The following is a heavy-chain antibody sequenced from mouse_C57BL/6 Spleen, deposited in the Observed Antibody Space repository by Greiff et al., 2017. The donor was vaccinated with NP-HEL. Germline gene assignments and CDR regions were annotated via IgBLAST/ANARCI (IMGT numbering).Heavy chain of an antibody. CDR1: GYAFSSSW. CDR3: ARTGTGDYYAMDY. D-gene: IGHD4-1*01. CDR2: IYPGDGDT. Sequence: VKLQQSGPELVKPGASVKISCKASGYAFSSSWMNWVKQRPGKGLEWIGRIYPGDGDTNYNGKFKGKATLTADKSSSTAYMQLSSLTSEDSAVYFCARTGTGDYYAMDYWGQGTSVTVSS. V-gene: IGHV1-82*01. J-gene: IGHJ4*01.